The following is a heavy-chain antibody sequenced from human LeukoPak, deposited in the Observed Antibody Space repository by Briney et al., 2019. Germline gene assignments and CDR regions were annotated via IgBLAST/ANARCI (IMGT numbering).Heavy chain of an antibody. CDR1: GGSIGIEW. D-gene: IGHD2-8*01. CDR2: SHQTGST. V-gene: IGHV4-4*01. J-gene: IGHJ6*03. CDR3: ATNGYYCIDV. Sequence: SETLSLTCAVSGGSIGIEWFSGVRQTPGKGLEWIGESHQTGSTNYNPSLKSRVTISVDKSKNQFSLDFNSVTAADTAIYCCATNGYYCIDVWGTGTTVTVSS.